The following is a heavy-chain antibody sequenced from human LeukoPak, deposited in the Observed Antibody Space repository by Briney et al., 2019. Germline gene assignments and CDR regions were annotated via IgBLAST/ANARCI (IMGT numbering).Heavy chain of an antibody. CDR3: AKDVQMGHEAAAGFIPYFDY. CDR1: GFTFSSYA. D-gene: IGHD6-13*01. CDR2: IRGSGGST. Sequence: GGSLRLSCAASGFTFSSYAMSWVRQAPGKGLEWVSAIRGSGGSTYYADSVKGRFSISRDNSKNTVYLQMNSLRAEDTAVYYCAKDVQMGHEAAAGFIPYFDYWGQGTLVTVSS. J-gene: IGHJ4*02. V-gene: IGHV3-23*01.